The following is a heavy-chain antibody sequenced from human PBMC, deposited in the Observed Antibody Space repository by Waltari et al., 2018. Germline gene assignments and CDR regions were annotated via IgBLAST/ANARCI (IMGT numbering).Heavy chain of an antibody. D-gene: IGHD2-15*01. CDR1: GGTFSSYA. J-gene: IGHJ3*02. Sequence: QVQLVQSGAEVKKPGSSVKVSCQASGGTFSSYAISWVRQAPGQGLEWMGRIIPIFGTANYAQKFQGRVTITADKSTSTAYMELSSLRSEDTAVYYCARDRPTVVVAATPYAFDIWGQGTMVTVSS. CDR2: IIPIFGTA. CDR3: ARDRPTVVVAATPYAFDI. V-gene: IGHV1-69*08.